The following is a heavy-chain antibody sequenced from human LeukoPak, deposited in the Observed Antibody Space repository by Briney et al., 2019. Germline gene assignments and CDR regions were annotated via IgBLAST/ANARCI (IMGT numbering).Heavy chain of an antibody. CDR2: IYYTGYT. J-gene: IGHJ4*02. Sequence: SETLSPTCTVSGGSISSSSYYWGLIRQPPGKGLEWIGSIYYTGYTYYNPSLQSRVTISVDTSKNQFSLKLSSVTAADTAVYYCARAARPYDSSGYFRYWGQGTLVTVSS. CDR1: GGSISSSSYY. V-gene: IGHV4-39*01. CDR3: ARAARPYDSSGYFRY. D-gene: IGHD3-22*01.